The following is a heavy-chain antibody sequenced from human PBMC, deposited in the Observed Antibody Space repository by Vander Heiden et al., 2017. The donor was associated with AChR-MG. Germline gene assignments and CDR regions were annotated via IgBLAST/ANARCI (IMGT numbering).Heavy chain of an antibody. CDR1: GGSISSGGYY. J-gene: IGHJ4*02. D-gene: IGHD6-13*01. V-gene: IGHV4-31*03. Sequence: QVQLQDSGPGLVKPSQTLSLTCTVSGGSISSGGYYWSWIRQHPGKGLEWIGYIYYSGSTYYNPSLKSRVTISVDTSKNQFSLKLSSVTAADTAVYYCAREGLRTGYTLDYWGQGTLVTVSS. CDR2: IYYSGST. CDR3: AREGLRTGYTLDY.